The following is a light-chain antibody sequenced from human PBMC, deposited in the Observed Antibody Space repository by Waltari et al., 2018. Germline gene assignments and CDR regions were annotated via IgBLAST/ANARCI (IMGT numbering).Light chain of an antibody. CDR3: QQYGSSPLT. CDR1: QSVSRSY. CDR2: GAS. J-gene: IGKJ3*01. Sequence: EIVLTQSPGTLSLSPGERATLSCRASQSVSRSYLAWYQQKPGQAPRLLIYGASSRATGIPDRFSGSGSGTDFTLTISRLEPEDFAVYYCQQYGSSPLTFGPGTKVDIK. V-gene: IGKV3-20*01.